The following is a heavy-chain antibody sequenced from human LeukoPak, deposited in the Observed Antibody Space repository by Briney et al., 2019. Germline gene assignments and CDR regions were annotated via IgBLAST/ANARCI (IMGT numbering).Heavy chain of an antibody. Sequence: GGSLRLSCAASGFTFRSYWMNWAPQAPGKGREWVASINHNGNENYYVDSVKGRFTISRDNAKNSLYLQMSNLRAEDTAVYFCARGGGLDVWGQGATVTVSS. CDR1: GFTFRSYW. CDR3: ARGGGLDV. CDR2: INHNGNEN. D-gene: IGHD3-16*01. J-gene: IGHJ6*02. V-gene: IGHV3-7*03.